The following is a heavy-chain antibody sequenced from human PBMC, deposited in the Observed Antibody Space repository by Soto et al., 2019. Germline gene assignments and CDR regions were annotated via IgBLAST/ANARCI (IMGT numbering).Heavy chain of an antibody. V-gene: IGHV4-34*01. CDR3: ARRDYVLDY. CDR1: GGSFSGYY. J-gene: IGHJ4*02. Sequence: KTSETLSLTCAVYGGSFSGYYWSWIRQPPGKGLEWIGEINHSGSTNYNPSLKSRVTISVDTSKNQFSLKLSSVTAADTAVYYCARRDYVLDYWGQGTLVTVSS. CDR2: INHSGST. D-gene: IGHD4-17*01.